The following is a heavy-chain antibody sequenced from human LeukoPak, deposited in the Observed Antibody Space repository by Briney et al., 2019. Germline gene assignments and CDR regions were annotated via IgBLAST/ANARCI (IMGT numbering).Heavy chain of an antibody. CDR3: AATGAGRGWYFGELQT. J-gene: IGHJ5*02. V-gene: IGHV4-61*02. CDR1: GGSISSGSYY. D-gene: IGHD6-19*01. Sequence: PSQTLSLTCTVSGGSISSGSYYWSWIRQPAGKGLEWIGRLSPSGTTNYSPSLKNRVSVSGDTSKRQFSLSLRSVTAANTAMYYCAATGAGRGWYFGELQTWGQGILVAVS. CDR2: LSPSGTT.